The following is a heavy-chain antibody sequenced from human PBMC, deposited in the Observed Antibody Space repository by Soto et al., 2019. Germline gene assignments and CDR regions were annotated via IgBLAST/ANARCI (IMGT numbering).Heavy chain of an antibody. V-gene: IGHV1-46*01. CDR2: INPSGGST. D-gene: IGHD2-8*01. CDR3: ARQARYCTNGVCSAYGMDV. Sequence: QVQLVQSGAAVKTPGASVKVSCQASGYTFTRYYMHWVRQAPGHGLEWMGIINPSGGSTSYAQKFQGRVTITRDTSTSTVYMELSSLRSEDTAVYYCARQARYCTNGVCSAYGMDVWGQGTTVTVSS. CDR1: GYTFTRYY. J-gene: IGHJ6*02.